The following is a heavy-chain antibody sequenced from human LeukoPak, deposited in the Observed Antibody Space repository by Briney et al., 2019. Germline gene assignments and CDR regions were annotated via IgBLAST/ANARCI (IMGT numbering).Heavy chain of an antibody. V-gene: IGHV4-31*03. J-gene: IGHJ4*02. CDR1: GGSISSTRYY. CDR2: IYYSGST. Sequence: SETLSLTCSVSGGSISSTRYYWGWIRQHPGKGLEWIGYIYYSGSTYYNPSLKSRVTISVDTSKNQFSLKLSSVTAADTAVYYCARVPSGTFDYWGQGTLVTVSS. CDR3: ARVPSGTFDY.